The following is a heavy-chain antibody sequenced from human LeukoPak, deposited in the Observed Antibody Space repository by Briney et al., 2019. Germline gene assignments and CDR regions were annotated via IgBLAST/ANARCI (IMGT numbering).Heavy chain of an antibody. J-gene: IGHJ4*02. Sequence: SVKVSXKASGGTFGSYAISWVRQAPGQGLEWMGRIIPIFGTANYAQKFQGRVTITTDESTSTAYMELSSLRSEDTAVYYCARVVTYYYGSGSYYSYYFDYWGQGTLVTVSS. D-gene: IGHD3-10*01. CDR3: ARVVTYYYGSGSYYSYYFDY. CDR1: GGTFGSYA. V-gene: IGHV1-69*05. CDR2: IIPIFGTA.